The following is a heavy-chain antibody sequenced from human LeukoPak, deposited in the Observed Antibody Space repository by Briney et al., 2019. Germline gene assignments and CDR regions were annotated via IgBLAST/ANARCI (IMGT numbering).Heavy chain of an antibody. D-gene: IGHD3-10*01. CDR1: GFSVSSRINY. J-gene: IGHJ4*02. CDR2: IYSGGST. V-gene: IGHV3-53*01. Sequence: GGSLRLSCAASGFSVSSRINYMSWVRQAPGMGLQWVSVIYSGGSTYYADSVKGRFTISRDNSKSTLYIQMNSLRAEDTAVYYCARAKPKNMVRGLIMRRESRYYFDYWGQGTLVTVSS. CDR3: ARAKPKNMVRGLIMRRESRYYFDY.